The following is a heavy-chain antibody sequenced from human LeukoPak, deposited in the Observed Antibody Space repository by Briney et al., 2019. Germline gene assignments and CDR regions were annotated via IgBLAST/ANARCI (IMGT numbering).Heavy chain of an antibody. CDR1: GGSFSGYY. D-gene: IGHD5-18*01. Sequence: SETLSLTCAVYGGSFSGYYWSWIRQLPGKGLEWIGESNHSGSTNYNPSLKSRVTISVDTSKNQFSLKLSSVTAADTAVYYCARVSGYSYAVYYFDYWGQGTLVTVSS. J-gene: IGHJ4*02. V-gene: IGHV4-34*01. CDR3: ARVSGYSYAVYYFDY. CDR2: SNHSGST.